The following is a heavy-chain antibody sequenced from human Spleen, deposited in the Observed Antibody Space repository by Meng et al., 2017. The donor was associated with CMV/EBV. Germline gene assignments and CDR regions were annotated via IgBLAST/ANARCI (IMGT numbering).Heavy chain of an antibody. CDR2: IYPGDSDT. CDR3: ARGLRQLVFDY. D-gene: IGHD5-18*01. Sequence: GESLKISCKGYGYRFSTYWIAWVRQMPGKGLEWMGIIYPGDSDTRYSPSFQGQVTISADKSISTAYLQWSSLKASDTAMYYCARGLRQLVFDYWGQGTLVTVSS. V-gene: IGHV5-51*01. J-gene: IGHJ4*02. CDR1: GYRFSTYW.